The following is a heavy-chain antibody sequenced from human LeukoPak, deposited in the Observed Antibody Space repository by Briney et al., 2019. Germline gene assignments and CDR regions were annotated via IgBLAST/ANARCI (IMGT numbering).Heavy chain of an antibody. Sequence: ASVKVSFKASGYTFTGYYMHWVRQAPGQGLEWMGWINPNSGGTNYAQKFQGRVTMTRDTSISTAYMELSRLRSDDTAVYYCARGPILGATKAEYFQHWGQGTLVTVSS. CDR3: ARGPILGATKAEYFQH. J-gene: IGHJ1*01. CDR2: INPNSGGT. D-gene: IGHD1-26*01. CDR1: GYTFTGYY. V-gene: IGHV1-2*02.